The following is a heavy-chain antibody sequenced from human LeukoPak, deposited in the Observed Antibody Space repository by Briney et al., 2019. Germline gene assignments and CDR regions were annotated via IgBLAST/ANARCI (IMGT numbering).Heavy chain of an antibody. D-gene: IGHD6-6*01. CDR1: GFTFSSYW. J-gene: IGHJ4*02. V-gene: IGHV3-7*05. CDR2: IKQDGSEK. CDR3: AKDGVSGIAARFDY. Sequence: PGGSLRLSCAASGFTFSSYWMSWVRQAPGKGLEWVANIKQDGSEKYYVDSVKGRFTISRDNAKNTLYLQMNSLRAEDTAVYYCAKDGVSGIAARFDYWGQGTLVTVSS.